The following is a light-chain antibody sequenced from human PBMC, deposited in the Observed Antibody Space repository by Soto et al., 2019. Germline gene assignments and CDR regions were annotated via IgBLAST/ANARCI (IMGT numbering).Light chain of an antibody. CDR2: GEY. J-gene: IGKJ2*01. Sequence: EIVMTQSPATLSVSPGERATLSCRASQSVSSNLAWYQQKPGQAPRLLIYGEYARAPGIPARFSGSGSGTEFTLPISSLQSEDFAVYYCQQYNNWQYTFGQGTKLEIK. CDR1: QSVSSN. CDR3: QQYNNWQYT. V-gene: IGKV3-15*01.